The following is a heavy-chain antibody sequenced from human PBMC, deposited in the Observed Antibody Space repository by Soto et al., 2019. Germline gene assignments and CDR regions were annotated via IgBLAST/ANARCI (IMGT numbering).Heavy chain of an antibody. V-gene: IGHV1-18*04. CDR3: ARDGRRGYCSSTSCPDGAFDI. Sequence: ASVKVSCKASGYTFTSYGISWVRQAPGQGLEWMGWISAYNGNTNYAQKLQGRVTMTTDTSTSTAYMELRSLRSDDTAVYYCARDGRRGYCSSTSCPDGAFDIWGQGTMVTVSS. J-gene: IGHJ3*02. CDR1: GYTFTSYG. CDR2: ISAYNGNT. D-gene: IGHD2-2*01.